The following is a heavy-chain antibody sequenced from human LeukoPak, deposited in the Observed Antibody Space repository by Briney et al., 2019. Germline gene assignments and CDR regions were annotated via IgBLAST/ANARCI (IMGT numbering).Heavy chain of an antibody. Sequence: SETLSLTCAVYGGSFSGYCWSWIRQPPGKGLEWIGEINHSGSTNYNPSLKSRVTISVDTSKNQFSLKLSSVTAADTAVYYCARGVPGSYWGQGTLVTVSS. V-gene: IGHV4-34*01. J-gene: IGHJ4*02. CDR3: ARGVPGSY. CDR1: GGSFSGYC. D-gene: IGHD2-15*01. CDR2: INHSGST.